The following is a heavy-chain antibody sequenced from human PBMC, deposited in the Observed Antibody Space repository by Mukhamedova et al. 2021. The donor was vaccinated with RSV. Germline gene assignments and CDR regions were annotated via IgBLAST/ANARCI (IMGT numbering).Heavy chain of an antibody. CDR3: ARESAGTRHTNSDY. CDR2: ISYDGSNK. V-gene: IGHV3-30*04. Sequence: GFTFSSYAMHWVCQASGKGLEWVAVISYDGSNKYYADSVKGRFTISRDNSKNTLYLQMNSLRAEDTAVYYCARESAGTRHTNSDY. CDR1: GFTFSSYA. D-gene: IGHD6-13*01. J-gene: IGHJ4*01.